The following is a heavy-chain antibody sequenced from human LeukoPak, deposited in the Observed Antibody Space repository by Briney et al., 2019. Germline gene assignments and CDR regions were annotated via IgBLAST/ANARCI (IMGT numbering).Heavy chain of an antibody. V-gene: IGHV1-18*01. CDR3: ARDGIFWLRGDLDY. J-gene: IGHJ4*02. Sequence: ASVKVSCKASGYTFTSYGTSWVRQAPGQGLEWMGWISAYNGNTNYAQKLQGRVTMTTDTSTSTAYMELRSLRSDDTAVYYCARDGIFWLRGDLDYWGQGTLVTVSS. CDR2: ISAYNGNT. D-gene: IGHD5-12*01. CDR1: GYTFTSYG.